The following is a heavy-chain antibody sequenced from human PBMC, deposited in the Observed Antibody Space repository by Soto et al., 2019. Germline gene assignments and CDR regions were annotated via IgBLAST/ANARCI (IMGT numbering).Heavy chain of an antibody. Sequence: VEVVESGGGLVQPGRSLRLSCADSGFTFKDYAMHWVRQAPGKGLEWVAGISWNSVSIGYADSVKGRFTISRDDAKNSLYLQMNSLRTEDTALYYCAKGDFDILTGLDYWGRGTLVTVSS. CDR1: GFTFKDYA. J-gene: IGHJ4*02. D-gene: IGHD3-9*01. CDR2: ISWNSVSI. CDR3: AKGDFDILTGLDY. V-gene: IGHV3-9*01.